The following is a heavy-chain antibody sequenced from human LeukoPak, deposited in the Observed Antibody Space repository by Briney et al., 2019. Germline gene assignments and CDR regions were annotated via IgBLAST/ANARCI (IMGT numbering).Heavy chain of an antibody. CDR2: IKEDESEK. D-gene: IGHD2-15*01. V-gene: IGHV3-7*05. CDR1: GFTFSTFW. Sequence: GGSLRLSCAASGFTFSTFWMNWVRQAPGKGLEWVANIKEDESEKYYVDSVKGRFTISRDNAKNSLYLQMSSLRAEDTAVYYCARGWYRDYWGQGTLVTVSP. CDR3: ARGWYRDY. J-gene: IGHJ4*02.